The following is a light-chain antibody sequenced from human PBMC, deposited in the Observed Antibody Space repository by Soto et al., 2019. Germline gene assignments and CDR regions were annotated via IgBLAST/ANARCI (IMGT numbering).Light chain of an antibody. CDR2: RNN. CDR1: SSNIGSNY. Sequence: QSVLTQPPSASGTPGQRVTISCSGSSSNIGSNYVYWYQQLPGTAPKLLIYRNNQRPSGVPDRFSGSKSGTSASLDISGLRSEDEADYYCAAWDGSLSGVFGTGTKLTVL. J-gene: IGLJ1*01. V-gene: IGLV1-47*01. CDR3: AAWDGSLSGV.